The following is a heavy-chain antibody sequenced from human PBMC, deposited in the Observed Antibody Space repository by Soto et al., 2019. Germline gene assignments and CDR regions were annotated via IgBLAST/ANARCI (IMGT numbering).Heavy chain of an antibody. V-gene: IGHV4-39*01. J-gene: IGHJ4*02. CDR3: VRHAQWVIRAY. CDR2: VYYTGDS. D-gene: IGHD6-19*01. CDR1: GGSISTSTYY. Sequence: SETLSLTCTVSGGSISTSTYYWGWIRQSPGKGLEWIGSVYYTGDSYYNPSLRSRVTISIDTSKNQFSLKVSSVTAADTAVYYCVRHAQWVIRAYWGQGSLVTVSS.